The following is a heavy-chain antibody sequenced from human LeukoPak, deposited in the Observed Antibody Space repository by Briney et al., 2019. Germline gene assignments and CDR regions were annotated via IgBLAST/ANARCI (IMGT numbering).Heavy chain of an antibody. D-gene: IGHD2-2*01. CDR2: IKQDGSEK. J-gene: IGHJ6*03. CDR3: ARSKADIVVVPAASFKYYYYYMDV. CDR1: GFTFSSYW. Sequence: GGSLRLSCAASGFTFSSYWMSWVRQAPGKGLEWVANIKQDGSEKYYVDSVKGRFTISRDNAKNSLYLQMNSLRAEDTAVYYCARSKADIVVVPAASFKYYYYYMDVWGKGTTVTVSS. V-gene: IGHV3-7*01.